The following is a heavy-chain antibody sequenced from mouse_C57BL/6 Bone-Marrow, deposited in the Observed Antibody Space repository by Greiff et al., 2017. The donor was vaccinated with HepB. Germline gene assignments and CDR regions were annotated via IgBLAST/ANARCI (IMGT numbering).Heavy chain of an antibody. CDR2: ISDGGSYT. CDR3: ARDGIITTVPFFDY. V-gene: IGHV5-4*01. D-gene: IGHD1-1*01. Sequence: EVKLMESGGGLVKPGGSLKLSCAASGFTFSSYAMSWVRQTPEKRLEWVATISDGGSYTYYPDNVKGRFTISRDNAKNNLYLQMSHLKSEDTAMYYCARDGIITTVPFFDYWGQGTTLTVSS. J-gene: IGHJ2*01. CDR1: GFTFSSYA.